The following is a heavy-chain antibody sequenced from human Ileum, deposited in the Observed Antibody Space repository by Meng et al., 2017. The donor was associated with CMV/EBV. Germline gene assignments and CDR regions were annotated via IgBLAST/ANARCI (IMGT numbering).Heavy chain of an antibody. CDR3: GWSASASRYGSSFDF. D-gene: IGHD6-13*01. CDR2: INRGGGDT. V-gene: IGHV1-46*01. Sequence: QVQVMQSGAEVKKPGASVKISCATSGYSCSAFYVHWVRQAHGQGLEWMGIINRGGGDTNSAQKFQGRITMTRDTSTSKVYMEMRGLTFEDTAVYYCGWSASASRYGSSFDFWGQRTLVTVAS. J-gene: IGHJ4*02. CDR1: GYSCSAFY.